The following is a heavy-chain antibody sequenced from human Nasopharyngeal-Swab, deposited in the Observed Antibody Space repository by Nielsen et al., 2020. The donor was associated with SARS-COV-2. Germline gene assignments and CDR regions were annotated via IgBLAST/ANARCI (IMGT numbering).Heavy chain of an antibody. CDR1: GGSISSGGYY. Sequence: SETLSLTCTVSGGSISSGGYYWSWIRQHPGKGLEWIGYIYYSGSTYYNPSLKSRVTISVDTSKNQFSLKLSSVTASDTAVYYCARAPRITIFGVVMNFDYWGQGTLVTVSS. V-gene: IGHV4-31*03. CDR3: ARAPRITIFGVVMNFDY. D-gene: IGHD3-3*01. CDR2: IYYSGST. J-gene: IGHJ4*02.